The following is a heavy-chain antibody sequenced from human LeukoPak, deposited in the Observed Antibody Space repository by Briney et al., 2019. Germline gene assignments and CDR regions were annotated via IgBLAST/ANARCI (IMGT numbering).Heavy chain of an antibody. CDR1: GYTFTSHD. D-gene: IGHD5-12*01. V-gene: IGHV1-8*01. J-gene: IGHJ5*02. CDR2: MNPNSGNT. Sequence: ASVKVSCKASGYTFTSHDINWVRQATGQGLEWMGWMNPNSGNTGYAQKFQGRVTMTRNISISTVYMELNSLRSEDTAVYYCARVATISRMRNNWFDPWGQGTLVTVSS. CDR3: ARVATISRMRNNWFDP.